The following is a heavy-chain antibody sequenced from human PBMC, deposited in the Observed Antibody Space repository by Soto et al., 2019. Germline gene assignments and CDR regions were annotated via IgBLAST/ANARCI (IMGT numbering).Heavy chain of an antibody. CDR3: ARGCSSTSCLGYYYYYYGMDV. Sequence: GASVKVSCKASGGTFSSYAISWVRQAPGQGLEWMGGIIPIFGTANYAQKFQGRVTITADESTSTAYMELSSLRSEDTAVYYCARGCSSTSCLGYYYYYYGMDVWGQGTTVT. J-gene: IGHJ6*02. CDR1: GGTFSSYA. D-gene: IGHD2-2*01. V-gene: IGHV1-69*13. CDR2: IIPIFGTA.